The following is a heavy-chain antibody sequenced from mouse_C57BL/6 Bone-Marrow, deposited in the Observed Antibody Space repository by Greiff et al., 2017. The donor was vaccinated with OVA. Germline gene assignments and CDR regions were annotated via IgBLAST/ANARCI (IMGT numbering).Heavy chain of an antibody. Sequence: QVQLQQSGPELVKPGASVKISCKASGYSFTSYYIHWVKQRPGQGLEWIGWIYPGSGNTKYNEKFKGKATLTADTSSSTAYMQLSSLTSEDSAVYYCARIYYDYDGYYFDYWGQGTTLTVSS. D-gene: IGHD2-4*01. CDR1: GYSFTSYY. CDR2: IYPGSGNT. J-gene: IGHJ2*01. V-gene: IGHV1-66*01. CDR3: ARIYYDYDGYYFDY.